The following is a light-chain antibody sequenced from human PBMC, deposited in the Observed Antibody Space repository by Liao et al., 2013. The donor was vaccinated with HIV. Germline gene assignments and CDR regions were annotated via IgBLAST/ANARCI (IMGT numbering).Light chain of an antibody. CDR1: NIGNKN. V-gene: IGLV3-21*01. Sequence: SYELTQPPSVSVAPGKTARITCGGNNIGNKNVHWYQQKPGQAPVVVIYYDTDRPSGIPERFSGSNSGNTAILTISRVEAGDEADYYCHVWDSNTEVFGTGTKVTVL. J-gene: IGLJ1*01. CDR3: HVWDSNTEV. CDR2: YDT.